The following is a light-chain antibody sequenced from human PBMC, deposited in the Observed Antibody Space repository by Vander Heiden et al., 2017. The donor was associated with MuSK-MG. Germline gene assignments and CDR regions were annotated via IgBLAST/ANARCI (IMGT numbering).Light chain of an antibody. CDR1: QSISSY. CDR2: AAS. J-gene: IGKJ1*01. CDR3: QQSYSTPWT. V-gene: IGKV1-39*01. Sequence: DIQMTQSPSSLSASAGDRVTITCRASQSISSYLNWYQQKPGKAPKLLIYAASSLQSGVPSRFSSSGSGTDFTLTISSLQPEDFATYYCQQSYSTPWTFGQGTKVEIK.